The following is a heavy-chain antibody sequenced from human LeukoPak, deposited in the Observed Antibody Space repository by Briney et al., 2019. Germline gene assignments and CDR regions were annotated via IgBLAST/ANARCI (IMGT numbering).Heavy chain of an antibody. J-gene: IGHJ4*02. D-gene: IGHD2-2*01. CDR2: INPNSGGT. Sequence: GASVKVSCKASGGTFSSYAISWVRQAPGQGLEWMGWINPNSGGTNYAQKFQGWVTMTRDTSISTAYMELSRLRSDDTAVYYCARDGGGTSFPQEDYWGQGTLVTVSS. CDR3: ARDGGGTSFPQEDY. V-gene: IGHV1-2*04. CDR1: GGTFSSYA.